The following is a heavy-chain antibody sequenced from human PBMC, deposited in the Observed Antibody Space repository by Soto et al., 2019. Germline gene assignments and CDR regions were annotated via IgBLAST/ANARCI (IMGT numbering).Heavy chain of an antibody. D-gene: IGHD3-22*01. CDR3: AREEVDYYDSSGYFVY. CDR2: IIPIFGTA. J-gene: IGHJ4*02. V-gene: IGHV1-69*13. Sequence: SVKVSCKASGGTFSSYAISWVRQAPGQGLEWMGGIIPIFGTANYAQKFQGRVTITADESTSTAYMELSSLRSEDTAVYYCAREEVDYYDSSGYFVYWGQGTLVTVSS. CDR1: GGTFSSYA.